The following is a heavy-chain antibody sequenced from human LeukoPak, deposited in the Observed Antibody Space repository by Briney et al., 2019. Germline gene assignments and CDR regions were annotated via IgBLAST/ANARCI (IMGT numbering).Heavy chain of an antibody. CDR3: ARVPSGAGNYFDY. CDR1: GFTVSSNY. J-gene: IGHJ4*02. V-gene: IGHV3-66*01. Sequence: GGSLRLSCAASGFTVSSNYMSWVRQAPGKGLEWVSVFYADGRTFYADSVKGRFTISRDNSKNTVSLQMNSLRAGDAALYYCARVPSGAGNYFDYWGQGALVTVSS. D-gene: IGHD1-14*01. CDR2: FYADGRT.